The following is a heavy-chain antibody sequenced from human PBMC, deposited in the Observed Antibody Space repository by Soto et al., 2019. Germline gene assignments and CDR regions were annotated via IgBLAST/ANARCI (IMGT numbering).Heavy chain of an antibody. CDR2: VTGSGRST. V-gene: IGHV3-23*01. Sequence: EVQLLESGGGLVQPGGSLRLSCVASGFTFDSHAMTWVRQAPGKGLEWVSTVTGSGRSTYYGDSVKGRFTISRDKSKNTVSLGMSSLRAVDTAVYYCAKNEAYYDFWGASDWFASWCQGTLVTVSS. J-gene: IGHJ5*01. CDR3: AKNEAYYDFWGASDWFAS. CDR1: GFTFDSHA. D-gene: IGHD3-3*01.